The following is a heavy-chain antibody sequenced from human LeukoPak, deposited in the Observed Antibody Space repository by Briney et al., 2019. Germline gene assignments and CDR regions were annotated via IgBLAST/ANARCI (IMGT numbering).Heavy chain of an antibody. J-gene: IGHJ6*02. D-gene: IGHD2-2*02. CDR3: ARYCSSTSCYTYYYYYGMDV. V-gene: IGHV1-18*01. CDR2: ISAYTGNT. Sequence: ASVKVSCKASGYTFTSYGISWVRQAPGQGLGWMGWISAYTGNTNYAQKLQGRVTMTTDTSTSTAYMELRSLRSDDTAVYYCARYCSSTSCYTYYYYYGMDVWGQGTTVSVSS. CDR1: GYTFTSYG.